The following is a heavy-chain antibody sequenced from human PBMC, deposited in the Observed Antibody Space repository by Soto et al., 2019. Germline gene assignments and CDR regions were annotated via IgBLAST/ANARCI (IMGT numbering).Heavy chain of an antibody. J-gene: IGHJ4*02. CDR3: ARDKKSNIVATTWDY. V-gene: IGHV1-18*04. D-gene: IGHD5-12*01. CDR1: GYTFTSYG. Sequence: QVQLVQSGAEVKKPGASVKVSCKASGYTFTSYGISWVRQAPGQGLEWMGWISAYNGNTNYAQKLQGRVTMTTGTSTSTAYMELRSLRSDDTAVYYCARDKKSNIVATTWDYWGQGTLVTVSS. CDR2: ISAYNGNT.